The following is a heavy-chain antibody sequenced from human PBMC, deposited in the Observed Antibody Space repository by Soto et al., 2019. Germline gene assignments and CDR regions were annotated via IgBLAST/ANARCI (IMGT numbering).Heavy chain of an antibody. Sequence: PGGSLRLSCAASGFTFSSYSMNWVRQAPGKGLEWVSYISSSSSTIYYADSVKGRFTISRDNAKNSLYLQMNSLRDEDTAVYYCASGYYDFWSGYYTGYFQHWGQGTLVTVSS. CDR1: GFTFSSYS. CDR2: ISSSSSTI. CDR3: ASGYYDFWSGYYTGYFQH. J-gene: IGHJ1*01. V-gene: IGHV3-48*02. D-gene: IGHD3-3*01.